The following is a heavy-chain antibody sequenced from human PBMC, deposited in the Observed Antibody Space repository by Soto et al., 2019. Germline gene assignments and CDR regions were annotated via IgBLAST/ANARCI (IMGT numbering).Heavy chain of an antibody. V-gene: IGHV3-30*18. CDR2: IPHDGSYK. CDR1: GFSFTTYV. J-gene: IGHJ3*02. CDR3: AKGLLAIVGTTLPRDAFNI. Sequence: GGSLRLSCAASGFSFTTYVMHWVRQAPGKRLEWVAVIPHDGSYKYYGDAVKGRFTISRDTSKNAVYLEMNSLRPEDTAVYYCAKGLLAIVGTTLPRDAFNIWGQGTMVTVSS. D-gene: IGHD1-26*01.